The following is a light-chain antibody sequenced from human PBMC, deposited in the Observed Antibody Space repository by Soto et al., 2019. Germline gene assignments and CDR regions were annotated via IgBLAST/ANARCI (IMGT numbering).Light chain of an antibody. J-gene: IGLJ2*01. CDR1: SSDVGSYNL. Sequence: QSALTQPASVSGSPGQSITISCTGTSSDVGSYNLVSWYQQHPGKAPKLMIYEGSKRPSGVSNRFSGSKSGNTASLTIYGLQAEDEADYYCCSYAGSSTFLVFGGGTKVTVL. CDR3: CSYAGSSTFLV. V-gene: IGLV2-23*03. CDR2: EGS.